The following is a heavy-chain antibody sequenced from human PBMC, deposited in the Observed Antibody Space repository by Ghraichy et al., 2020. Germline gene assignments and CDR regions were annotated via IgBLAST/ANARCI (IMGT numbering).Heavy chain of an antibody. CDR3: ASHRLVRAFDI. V-gene: IGHV3-48*03. Sequence: GGSLRLSCAASGFTFSSSEMNWVRQAPGKGLEWVSYISTSGSTIYYADSMKGRFTISRDNAKNSLYLQMNSLRAEDTAVYYCASHRLVRAFDIWGQGTMVTVSS. D-gene: IGHD6-19*01. CDR1: GFTFSSSE. J-gene: IGHJ3*02. CDR2: ISTSGSTI.